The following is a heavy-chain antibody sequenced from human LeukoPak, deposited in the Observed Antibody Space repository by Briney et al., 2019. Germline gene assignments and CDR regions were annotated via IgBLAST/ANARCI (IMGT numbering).Heavy chain of an antibody. CDR3: AGANSYGYEGYDY. D-gene: IGHD5-18*01. Sequence: GGSLRLSCAASGFTVSSNYMSWVRQAPGKGLEWVSVIYSGGSTYYADSVKGRFTISRDNSKSTLYLQMNSLRAEDTAVYYCAGANSYGYEGYDYWGQGTLVTVSS. CDR1: GFTVSSNY. CDR2: IYSGGST. V-gene: IGHV3-66*01. J-gene: IGHJ4*02.